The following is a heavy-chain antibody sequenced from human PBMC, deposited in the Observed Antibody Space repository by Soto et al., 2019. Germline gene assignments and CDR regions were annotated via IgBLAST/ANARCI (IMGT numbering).Heavy chain of an antibody. Sequence: QVQLQESGPGLVKPSGTLSLTCAVSGGSISSSNWWSWVRQPPGKGLEWIGEIYHSGSTNYNPSXKRRATISVDXXKXQXXLKLSSVTAADTAVYYCARDAFRGSGTTYYYGMDVWGQGTTVTVSS. J-gene: IGHJ6*02. CDR2: IYHSGST. CDR3: ARDAFRGSGTTYYYGMDV. D-gene: IGHD3-10*01. V-gene: IGHV4-4*02. CDR1: GGSISSSNW.